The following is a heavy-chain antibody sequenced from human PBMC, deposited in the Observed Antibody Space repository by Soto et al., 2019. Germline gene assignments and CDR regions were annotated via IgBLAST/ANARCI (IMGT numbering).Heavy chain of an antibody. CDR2: IYWDDDK. CDR1: GFSLSTSGVG. J-gene: IGHJ5*02. Sequence: QITLKESGPTLVKPTQTLTLTCTFSGFSLSTSGVGVGWIRQPPGKALEWLALIYWDDDKRYSPSLKSRLTITKDTPKNPVVLTMTHMDPVDTATYYCAHWRDVWGSYRHGGFDPWGQGTLVTVSS. D-gene: IGHD3-16*02. CDR3: AHWRDVWGSYRHGGFDP. V-gene: IGHV2-5*02.